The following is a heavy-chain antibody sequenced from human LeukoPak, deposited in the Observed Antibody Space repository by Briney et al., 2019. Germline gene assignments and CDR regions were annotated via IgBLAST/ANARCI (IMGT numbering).Heavy chain of an antibody. J-gene: IGHJ6*03. CDR1: GYTFTSYG. CDR2: ISAYNGNT. D-gene: IGHD1-1*01. CDR3: ARYGDDYYYYYYMDV. V-gene: IGHV1-18*01. Sequence: ASVKVSCKASGYTFTSYGISWVRQAPGQGLEWMGWISAYNGNTNYAQKLQGRVTMTTDTSTSTAYIELRSLRTDDTAVYYCARYGDDYYYYYYMDVWGKGTTVTVSS.